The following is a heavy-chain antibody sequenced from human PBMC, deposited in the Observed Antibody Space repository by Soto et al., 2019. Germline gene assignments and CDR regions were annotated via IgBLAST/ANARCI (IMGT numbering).Heavy chain of an antibody. CDR1: GGSISSGGYY. CDR2: IYYSGST. Sequence: QVQLQESGPGLVKPSQTLSLTCTVSGGSISSGGYYWSWIRQHPGKGLEWIGYIYYSGSTYYNPCHKIRATTAVAASKNRCSLKLSSVPAADTAEYYCAGYDYGDYCGAFDIWGQRTMVAVSS. V-gene: IGHV4-31*03. D-gene: IGHD4-17*01. J-gene: IGHJ3*02. CDR3: AGYDYGDYCGAFDI.